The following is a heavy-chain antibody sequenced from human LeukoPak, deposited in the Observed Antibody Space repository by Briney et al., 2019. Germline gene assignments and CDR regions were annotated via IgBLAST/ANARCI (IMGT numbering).Heavy chain of an antibody. CDR3: AGHRGSYYYFDY. CDR1: GFTFSSYG. CDR2: ISYDGSNK. V-gene: IGHV3-30*03. Sequence: PGGSLRLSCAASGFTFSSYGMHWVRQAPGKGLEWVAVISYDGSNKYYADSVKGRFTISRDNSKNTLYLQMNSLRAEDTAVYYCAGHRGSYYYFDYWGQGTLVTVSS. J-gene: IGHJ4*02. D-gene: IGHD1-26*01.